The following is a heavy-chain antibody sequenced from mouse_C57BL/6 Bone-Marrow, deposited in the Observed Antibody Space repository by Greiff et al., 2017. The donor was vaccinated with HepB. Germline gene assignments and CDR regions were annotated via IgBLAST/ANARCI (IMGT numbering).Heavy chain of an antibody. CDR1: GFTFSSYA. J-gene: IGHJ1*03. V-gene: IGHV5-9-1*02. Sequence: EVMLVESGEGLVKPGGSLKLSCAASGFTFSSYAMSWVRQTPEKRLEWVAYISSGGDYINYADTVKGRFTISRDNARNTLYLQMSSLKSEDTAMYYCTRDHYGSWYFDVWGTGTTVTVSS. D-gene: IGHD1-1*01. CDR3: TRDHYGSWYFDV. CDR2: ISSGGDYI.